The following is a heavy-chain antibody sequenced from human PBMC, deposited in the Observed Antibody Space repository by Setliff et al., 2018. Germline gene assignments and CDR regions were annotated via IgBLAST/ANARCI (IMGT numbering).Heavy chain of an antibody. V-gene: IGHV3-23*01. CDR1: GFTFSSSA. CDR3: AKHGAYNDFLTGYNFYYDMDV. J-gene: IGHJ6*02. D-gene: IGHD3-9*01. Sequence: PGGSLRFSCAASGFTFSSSAMAWVRQAPGKGLEWVSAISSTITSTYYADSVKGRFTISRDNSKNTLYLQMNSLRAEDTAVYYCAKHGAYNDFLTGYNFYYDMDVWGQGITVTVSS. CDR2: ISSTITST.